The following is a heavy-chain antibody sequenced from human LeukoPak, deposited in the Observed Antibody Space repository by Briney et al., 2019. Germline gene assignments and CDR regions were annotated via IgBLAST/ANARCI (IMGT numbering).Heavy chain of an antibody. V-gene: IGHV3-23*01. J-gene: IGHJ4*02. Sequence: PGGSLRLSCVVSGITFDYHALSWVRQAPGKGLEWLSGISGSGGSTYYADSVKGRFTISRDNSKNTLYLQMNSLRAEDTAVYYCAKDQIATVEPYYFDYWGQGTLVTVSS. CDR2: ISGSGGST. CDR1: GITFDYHA. D-gene: IGHD4-23*01. CDR3: AKDQIATVEPYYFDY.